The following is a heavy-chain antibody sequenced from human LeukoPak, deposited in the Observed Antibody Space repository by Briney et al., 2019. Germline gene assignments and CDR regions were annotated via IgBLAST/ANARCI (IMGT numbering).Heavy chain of an antibody. CDR3: AREARLTAGTTSHGRDAFDI. Sequence: GASVNVSCKASGYTFTSYYMHWVRQAPGQGLEWMGVINPSGGSTSYAQKFQGRVTMTRDTSTSTVYMELSSLRSEDTAVYYCAREARLTAGTTSHGRDAFDIWGQGTMVTVSS. V-gene: IGHV1-46*01. J-gene: IGHJ3*02. CDR2: INPSGGST. D-gene: IGHD1-1*01. CDR1: GYTFTSYY.